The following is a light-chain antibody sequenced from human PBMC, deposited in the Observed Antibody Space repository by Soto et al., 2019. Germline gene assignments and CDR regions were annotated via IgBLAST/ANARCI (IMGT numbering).Light chain of an antibody. V-gene: IGKV3D-15*01. Sequence: VVMTQSPATLTVSPGERATLSCRASQSVSSKLAWYQQKPGQAPRLLIYGASTRATGIPARFSGSGSETDFTLTISSLETEDSAVYYCQQRSNWPSLTFGGGTKVDIK. J-gene: IGKJ4*01. CDR3: QQRSNWPSLT. CDR1: QSVSSK. CDR2: GAS.